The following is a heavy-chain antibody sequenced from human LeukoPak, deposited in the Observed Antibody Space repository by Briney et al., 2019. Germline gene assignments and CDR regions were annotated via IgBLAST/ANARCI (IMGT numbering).Heavy chain of an antibody. V-gene: IGHV3-53*01. CDR3: AKSPGSDYSNYGKYGMDV. CDR2: IYADGGT. Sequence: PGGSLRLSCAVSGFTVSTNFMSWVRQAPGKGPEWVSIIYADGGTKYADSVKGRFTISRDTSKNTFSLQMNNLRAEDTAVYYCAKSPGSDYSNYGKYGMDVWGQGTTVTVSS. D-gene: IGHD4-11*01. J-gene: IGHJ6*02. CDR1: GFTVSTNF.